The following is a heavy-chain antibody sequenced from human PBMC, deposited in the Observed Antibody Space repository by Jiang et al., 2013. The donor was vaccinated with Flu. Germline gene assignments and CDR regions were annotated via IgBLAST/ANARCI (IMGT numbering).Heavy chain of an antibody. CDR3: ARGGLSAPYPSSPLFTLWDF. D-gene: IGHD2-21*01. CDR2: SMIVETP. V-gene: IGHV4-34*01. CDR1: FSGYY. Sequence: FSGYYWSWIRQPPGRGWSGLGKSMIVETPTTTVPQESSAISVDTSKNQFSLKLSAVTAADTAVYYCARGGLSAPYPSSPLFTLWDFWGQGTLATVSS. J-gene: IGHJ4*02.